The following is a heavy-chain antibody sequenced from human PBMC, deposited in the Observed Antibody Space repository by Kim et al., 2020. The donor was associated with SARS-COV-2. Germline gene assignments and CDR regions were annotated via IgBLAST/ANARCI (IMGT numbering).Heavy chain of an antibody. V-gene: IGHV1-8*01. J-gene: IGHJ6*02. D-gene: IGHD6-19*01. Sequence: ASVKVSCKASGYTFTSYDINWVRQATGQGLEWMGWMNPNSGNTGYAQKFQGRVTMTRNTSISTAYMELSSLRSEDTAVYYCARVGSGWYLHYYGMDVWGQGTTVTVSS. CDR3: ARVGSGWYLHYYGMDV. CDR1: GYTFTSYD. CDR2: MNPNSGNT.